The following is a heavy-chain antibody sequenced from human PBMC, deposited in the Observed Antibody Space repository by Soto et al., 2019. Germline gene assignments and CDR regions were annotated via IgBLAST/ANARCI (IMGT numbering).Heavy chain of an antibody. Sequence: EVQLLESGGGVVRPGGSLRLSCAASGFTFRRYAMNWVRQAPGKGLESVSAIRGTGYNTYYADSRKGRFTISRDNSKDTLSLQRTSLRAEATAVYYCARARQFSHPRGGMVVWGLGTTVPVSS. J-gene: IGHJ6*02. V-gene: IGHV3-23*01. D-gene: IGHD6-6*01. CDR3: ARARQFSHPRGGMVV. CDR1: GFTFRRYA. CDR2: IRGTGYNT.